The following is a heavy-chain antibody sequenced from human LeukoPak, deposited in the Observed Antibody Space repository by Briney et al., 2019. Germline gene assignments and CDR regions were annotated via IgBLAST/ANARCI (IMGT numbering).Heavy chain of an antibody. V-gene: IGHV4-39*07. CDR1: GGSISSGSYY. Sequence: PSETLSLTCTVSGGSISSGSYYWSWIRQPPGKGLEWIGEINHSGSTNYNPSLKSRVTISVDTSKNQFSLKLSSVTAADTAVYYCARLGVHDAFDIWGQGTVVTVSS. CDR3: ARLGVHDAFDI. D-gene: IGHD3-10*01. J-gene: IGHJ3*02. CDR2: INHSGST.